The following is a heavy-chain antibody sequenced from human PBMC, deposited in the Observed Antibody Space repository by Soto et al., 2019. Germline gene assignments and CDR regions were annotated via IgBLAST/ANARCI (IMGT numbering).Heavy chain of an antibody. CDR2: ISSSGSTI. Sequence: GESLKISCAASGFTFSDYYMSWIRQAPGKGLEWVSYISSSGSTIYYADSVKGRFTISRDNAKNSLYLQMNSLRAEDTAVYYCARVERGAAMYYFDYWGQGTLVTVSS. J-gene: IGHJ4*02. CDR3: ARVERGAAMYYFDY. V-gene: IGHV3-11*01. CDR1: GFTFSDYY. D-gene: IGHD1-26*01.